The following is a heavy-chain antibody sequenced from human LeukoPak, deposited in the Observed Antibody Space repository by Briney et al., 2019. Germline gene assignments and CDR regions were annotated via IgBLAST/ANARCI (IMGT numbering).Heavy chain of an antibody. CDR3: AKGIAGWFNP. CDR1: GFTFISYA. V-gene: IGHV3-23*01. Sequence: GGSLSVSCAASGFTFISYAMSWVRQARGKGLEWVSAISGSGGSTYYADSVKGRFTISRDNSKNTLHLQMNSLRAEDTAVYYCAKGIAGWFNPWGQGTLVTVSS. CDR2: ISGSGGST. J-gene: IGHJ5*02.